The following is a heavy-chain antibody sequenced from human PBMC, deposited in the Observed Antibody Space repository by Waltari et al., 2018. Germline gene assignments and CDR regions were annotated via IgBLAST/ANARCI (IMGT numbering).Heavy chain of an antibody. D-gene: IGHD2-15*01. CDR2: IYKSGST. CDR3: ARYCSGGSCYYPDDAFDI. J-gene: IGHJ3*02. CDR1: GGSISSSNW. Sequence: QVQLQESGPGLVKPSGTLSLTCAVSGGSISSSNWWSWVRQPPGKGLEWIGEIYKSGSTNYNPSLKSPVTISVDKSKNQFSLKLSSVTAADTAVYYCARYCSGGSCYYPDDAFDIWGQGTMVTVSS. V-gene: IGHV4-4*02.